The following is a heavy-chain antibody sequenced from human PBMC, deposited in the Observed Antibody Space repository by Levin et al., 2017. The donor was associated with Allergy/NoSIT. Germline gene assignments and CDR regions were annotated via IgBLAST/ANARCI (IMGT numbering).Heavy chain of an antibody. V-gene: IGHV1-69*13. J-gene: IGHJ6*02. CDR3: ARGVVYDVMTGPEGYGMDV. D-gene: IGHD3-9*01. CDR1: GGTFSSYT. CDR2: IIPMFGTT. Sequence: RASVKVSCKAFGGTFSSYTITWVRQAPGQGLEWVGGIIPMFGTTNYAQQFQGRVTITADESTSTASMELSSLRSEDTAVFYCARGVVYDVMTGPEGYGMDVWGQGTTVTVSS.